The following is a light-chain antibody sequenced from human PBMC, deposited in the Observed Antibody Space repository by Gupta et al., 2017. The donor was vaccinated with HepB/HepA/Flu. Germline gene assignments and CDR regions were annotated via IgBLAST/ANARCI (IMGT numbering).Light chain of an antibody. CDR1: SSNIGSNP. Sequence: QSVLTQPPSASGTPGQRVTFSCSGSSSNIGSNPVNWYRQFPGTAPTLLMYSNNQRPSGVPDRFSGSKSGTTASLAISGLQSEDEADYYCATWDDSLNGVVFGGGTKLTVL. CDR3: ATWDDSLNGVV. CDR2: SNN. V-gene: IGLV1-44*01. J-gene: IGLJ2*01.